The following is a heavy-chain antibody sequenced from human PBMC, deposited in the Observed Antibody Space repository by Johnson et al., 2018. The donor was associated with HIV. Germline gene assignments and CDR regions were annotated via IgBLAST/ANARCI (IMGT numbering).Heavy chain of an antibody. Sequence: VQLVESGGGFVQPGRSLRLSCAASGFTFDDYPMHWVRQAPGKGLEWVSGIGTAGDTYYPGSVKGRFTISRENAKNSLYLQMNSLRAEDTAVYYCARRAVGGSWFLGNAFDIWGQGTMVTVSS. CDR3: ARRAVGGSWFLGNAFDI. J-gene: IGHJ3*02. CDR2: IGTAGDT. D-gene: IGHD6-13*01. V-gene: IGHV3-13*01. CDR1: GFTFDDYP.